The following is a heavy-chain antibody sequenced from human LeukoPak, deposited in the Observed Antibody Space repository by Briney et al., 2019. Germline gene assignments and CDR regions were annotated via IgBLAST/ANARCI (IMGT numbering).Heavy chain of an antibody. Sequence: GGSLRLSCAASGFTFSSYAMSWVRQAPGKGLEWVSAISGSGGSTNYADSVKGRFTISRDQSKNTLYLQMNSLRDEDMAMYYCARQIGFCSDGTCYFDDWGQGTLVTVSS. CDR3: ARQIGFCSDGTCYFDD. J-gene: IGHJ4*02. CDR1: GFTFSSYA. V-gene: IGHV3-23*01. D-gene: IGHD2-15*01. CDR2: ISGSGGST.